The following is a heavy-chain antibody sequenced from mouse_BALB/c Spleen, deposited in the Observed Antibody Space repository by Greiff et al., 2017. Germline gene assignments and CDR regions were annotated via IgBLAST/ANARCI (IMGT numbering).Heavy chain of an antibody. J-gene: IGHJ1*01. V-gene: IGHV7-3*02. CDR2: IRNKANGYTT. Sequence: EVKLMESGGGLVQPGGSLRLSCATSGFTFTDYYMSWVRQPPGKALEWLGFIRNKANGYTTEYSASVKGRFTISRDNSQSILYLQMNTLRAEDSATYYCARAWYFDVWGAGTTVTVSS. CDR3: ARAWYFDV. CDR1: GFTFTDYY.